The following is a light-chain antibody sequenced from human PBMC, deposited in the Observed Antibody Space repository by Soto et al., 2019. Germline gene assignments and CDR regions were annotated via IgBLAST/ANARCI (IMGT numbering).Light chain of an antibody. CDR2: YDS. J-gene: IGLJ1*01. Sequence: SYELTQPPSVSVAPEKTARLTCGGDNIGSKRVHWYRQKPGQAPVLIIYYDSDRPSGIPERFSGSNSGNTATLTINRVEAGDEADYYCQVWDITTDHYVFGTGTKLTVL. CDR3: QVWDITTDHYV. V-gene: IGLV3-21*04. CDR1: NIGSKR.